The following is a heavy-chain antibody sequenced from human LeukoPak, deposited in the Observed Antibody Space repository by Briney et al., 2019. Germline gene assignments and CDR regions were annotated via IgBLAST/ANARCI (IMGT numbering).Heavy chain of an antibody. Sequence: PSETLSLTCTVSGGSISSSSFYWGWIRQPPGRGLQWIGYIHYRGSTYYNPSLKSRVTISVDTSKNQFSLKLSSVTAADTAVYYCARLPTVTFFDYWGQGTLVTVSS. D-gene: IGHD4-17*01. V-gene: IGHV4-39*01. CDR1: GGSISSSSFY. CDR2: IHYRGST. CDR3: ARLPTVTFFDY. J-gene: IGHJ4*02.